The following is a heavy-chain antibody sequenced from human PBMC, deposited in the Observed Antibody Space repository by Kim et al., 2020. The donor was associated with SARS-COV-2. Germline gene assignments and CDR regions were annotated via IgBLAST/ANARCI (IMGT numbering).Heavy chain of an antibody. Sequence: GGSLRLSCAASGLRYDDFAMNWVRQAPGKGLEWVAVISYNGRNKEYADSVKGRFTVSRDNSKSTLFLQMNSLRVEDTAVYYCARGNYFESVSLSHYYNGMDVWGQGTTVTVSS. D-gene: IGHD3-10*01. CDR3: ARGNYFESVSLSHYYNGMDV. J-gene: IGHJ6*02. V-gene: IGHV3-30-3*01. CDR2: ISYNGRNK. CDR1: GLRYDDFA.